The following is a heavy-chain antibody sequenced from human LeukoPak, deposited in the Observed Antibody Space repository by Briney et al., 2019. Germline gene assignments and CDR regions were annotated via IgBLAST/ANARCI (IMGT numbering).Heavy chain of an antibody. D-gene: IGHD2-8*01. Sequence: KTSETLYLTCAVYGGPFTEYFWSWIRQSPGKGLEWIGEINHRGSTKYNPSLKSRVIISRDTSKTQFSLNLTSVTAADTAVYYCASLYCTNTRCFEYWGRGTLVSVSS. CDR3: ASLYCTNTRCFEY. J-gene: IGHJ4*02. CDR1: GGPFTEYF. CDR2: INHRGST. V-gene: IGHV4-34*01.